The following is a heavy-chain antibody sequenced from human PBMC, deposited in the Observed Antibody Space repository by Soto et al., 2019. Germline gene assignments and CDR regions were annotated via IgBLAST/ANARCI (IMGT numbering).Heavy chain of an antibody. J-gene: IGHJ3*02. V-gene: IGHV3-48*01. D-gene: IGHD6-19*01. Sequence: EVQLVESGGGLVQPGGSLRLSCAASGFTFSSYSMNWVRQAPGKGLEWVSYISSSSSTIYYADSVKGRFTISRDNAKNSLYLQMNSLRAEDTAVYYCARDLSPGYSSGWLDAFDIWGQGTMVTVSS. CDR1: GFTFSSYS. CDR3: ARDLSPGYSSGWLDAFDI. CDR2: ISSSSSTI.